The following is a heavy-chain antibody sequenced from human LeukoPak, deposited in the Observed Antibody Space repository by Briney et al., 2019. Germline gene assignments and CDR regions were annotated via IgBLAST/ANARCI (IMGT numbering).Heavy chain of an antibody. V-gene: IGHV1-8*01. Sequence: ASVKVSCKASGYTFTSYDINWVRQATGQGLEWMGWMNPSSGNTGYAQKFQGRVTMTRNTSISTAYMELSSLRSEDTAVYYCARRPMVRGRGYYYYYYGMDVWGQGTTVTVSS. CDR3: ARRPMVRGRGYYYYYYGMDV. D-gene: IGHD3-10*01. CDR2: MNPSSGNT. J-gene: IGHJ6*02. CDR1: GYTFTSYD.